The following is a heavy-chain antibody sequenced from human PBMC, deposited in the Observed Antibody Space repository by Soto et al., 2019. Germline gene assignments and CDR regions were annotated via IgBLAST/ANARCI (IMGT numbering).Heavy chain of an antibody. CDR1: GYTFTSYA. CDR3: AYNRMIVGPLPV. V-gene: IGHV1-3*01. D-gene: IGHD3-22*01. CDR2: INAGNGNT. Sequence: ASVKVSCKASGYTFTSYAMHWVRQAPGQRLEWMGWINAGNGNTKYSQKFQGRVTITRDTSASTAYMELSSLRSEDTAVYYCAYNRMIVGPLPVWGQGTTVTVSS. J-gene: IGHJ6*02.